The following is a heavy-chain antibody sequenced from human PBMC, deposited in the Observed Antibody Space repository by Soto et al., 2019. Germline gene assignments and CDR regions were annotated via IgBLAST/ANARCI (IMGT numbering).Heavy chain of an antibody. CDR2: IYTSGST. V-gene: IGHV4-4*07. Sequence: SETLSLICTVSGGSISSYYWSWIRQPAGKGLEWIGRIYTSGSTNYNPSLKSRVTMSVDTSKNQFSLKLSSVTAADTAVYYCASSCSSTSCPYYFDYWGQGTLVTVSS. J-gene: IGHJ4*02. D-gene: IGHD2-2*01. CDR1: GGSISSYY. CDR3: ASSCSSTSCPYYFDY.